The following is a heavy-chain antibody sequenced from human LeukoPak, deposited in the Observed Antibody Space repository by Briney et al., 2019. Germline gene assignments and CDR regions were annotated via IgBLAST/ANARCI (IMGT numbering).Heavy chain of an antibody. CDR1: GFTFSSYA. Sequence: GGCLRLSCAASGFTFSSYAMNWVRQAPGKGLEWVSVISDNGGSTYYADSVKGRFTISRDNSKNTLYLQMNSLTAEDTAVYYCARTIFGVTHGFDIWGQGTMVTVSS. V-gene: IGHV3-23*01. D-gene: IGHD3-3*01. CDR2: ISDNGGST. CDR3: ARTIFGVTHGFDI. J-gene: IGHJ3*02.